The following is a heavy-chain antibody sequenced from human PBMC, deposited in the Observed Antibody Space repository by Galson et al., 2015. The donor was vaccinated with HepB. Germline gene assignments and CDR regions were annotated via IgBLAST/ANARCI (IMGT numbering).Heavy chain of an antibody. CDR3: ARSGLNWNDSPGD. J-gene: IGHJ4*02. Sequence: SLRLSCAASGFTFSSYGMHWVRQAPGKGLEWVAVIWYDGSNKYYADSVKGRFTISRDNSKNTLYLQMNSLRAEDTAVYYCARSGLNWNDSPGDWGQGTLVTVSS. V-gene: IGHV3-33*01. D-gene: IGHD1-20*01. CDR1: GFTFSSYG. CDR2: IWYDGSNK.